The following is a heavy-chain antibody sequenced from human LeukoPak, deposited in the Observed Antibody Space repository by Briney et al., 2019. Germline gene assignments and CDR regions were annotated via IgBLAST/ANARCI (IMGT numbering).Heavy chain of an antibody. CDR2: ISPSGGST. Sequence: ASVKVSCKAFGYTFTSNYMHWVRQAPGQGPEWMGVISPSGGSTTYAQKFQGRVTMTRDTSTSTVYMELSSLRSEDTAVYYCARDSNQYSSSWEYYYYYYMDVWGKGTTVTISS. J-gene: IGHJ6*03. V-gene: IGHV1-46*01. CDR1: GYTFTSNY. D-gene: IGHD6-13*01. CDR3: ARDSNQYSSSWEYYYYYYMDV.